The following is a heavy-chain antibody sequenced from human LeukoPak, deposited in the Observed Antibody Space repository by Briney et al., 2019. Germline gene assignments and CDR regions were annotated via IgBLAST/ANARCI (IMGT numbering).Heavy chain of an antibody. CDR2: ISSSGSTI. CDR3: AGSGWQNYYYFDY. V-gene: IGHV3-11*01. J-gene: IGHJ4*02. Sequence: GGSLRLSCAASGFTFSDYYMSWIRQAPGKGLEWVSYISSSGSTIYYADSVKGRFTISRDNAKNSPYLQMNSLRAEDTAVYYCAGSGWQNYYYFDYWGQGTLVTVSS. D-gene: IGHD6-19*01. CDR1: GFTFSDYY.